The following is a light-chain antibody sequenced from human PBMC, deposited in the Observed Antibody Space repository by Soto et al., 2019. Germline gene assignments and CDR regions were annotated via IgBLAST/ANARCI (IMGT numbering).Light chain of an antibody. J-gene: IGKJ1*01. Sequence: EIQITQSPFTLSSSVGDRVHITCRARQSFRCRVAWYQQKPGKAPKLPIYDASSLESGVPSRFSGSGSGTEFTLTISSLQPDDFATYYCQQYNSYSWTFGQGTKVEIK. CDR2: DAS. CDR3: QQYNSYSWT. V-gene: IGKV1-5*01. CDR1: QSFRCR.